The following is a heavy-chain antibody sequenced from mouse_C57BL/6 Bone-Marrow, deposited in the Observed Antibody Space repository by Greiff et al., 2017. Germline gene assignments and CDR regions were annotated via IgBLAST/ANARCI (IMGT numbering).Heavy chain of an antibody. D-gene: IGHD4-1*01. CDR2: IHPNSGST. CDR1: GYTFTSYW. CDR3: ARKLGAMDY. V-gene: IGHV1-64*01. J-gene: IGHJ4*01. Sequence: QVQLQQPGAELVKPGASVKLSCKASGYTFTSYWMHWVKQRPGQGLEWIGMIHPNSGSTNYNEKFKSKATLTVDKATSTAYMQRSSLTSEDAAVYYCARKLGAMDYWGRGTSVTVSS.